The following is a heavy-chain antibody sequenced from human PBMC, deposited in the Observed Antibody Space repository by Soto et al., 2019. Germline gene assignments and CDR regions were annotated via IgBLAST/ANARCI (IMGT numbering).Heavy chain of an antibody. CDR2: INAGNGNT. CDR1: GYTFTSYA. J-gene: IGHJ4*02. Sequence: GASVKVSCKASGYTFTSYAMHWVRQAPGQRLEWMGWINAGNGNTEYSQKFQGSVTMTTDTSTSTAYMELRSLRSDDTAVYYCARGRTPIAYWGQGTLVTVSS. D-gene: IGHD2-15*01. V-gene: IGHV1-3*01. CDR3: ARGRTPIAY.